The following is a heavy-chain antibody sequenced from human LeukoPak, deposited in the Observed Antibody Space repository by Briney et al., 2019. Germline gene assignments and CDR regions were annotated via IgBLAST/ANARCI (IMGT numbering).Heavy chain of an antibody. CDR1: GGSFSNGNYY. CDR2: IYYTGST. Sequence: SSETLSLTCTVSGGSFSNGNYYWSWLRQPPGKALEWIGYIYYTGSTYYNPSLEGRVTISVDTSKNHFSVKLSSVTAADTAVYYCARSQNYYGSGDYWSQGTLVTVSS. J-gene: IGHJ4*02. D-gene: IGHD3-10*01. V-gene: IGHV4-61*03. CDR3: ARSQNYYGSGDY.